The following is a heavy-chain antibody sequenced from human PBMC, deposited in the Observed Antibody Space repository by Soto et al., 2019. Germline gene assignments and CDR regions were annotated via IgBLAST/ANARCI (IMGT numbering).Heavy chain of an antibody. V-gene: IGHV1-46*01. CDR3: GRMGPIRGYYYYGMDV. Sequence: ASVKVSCKTSGYTFTSYYMHWVRQAPGQGLEWMGIINPSGGSTSYAQKFQGRVTMTRDTSTSTVYMELSSLRSEDTAVYYCGRMGPIRGYYYYGMDVWGQGTTVTVSS. J-gene: IGHJ6*02. CDR2: INPSGGST. CDR1: GYTFTSYY. D-gene: IGHD3-10*01.